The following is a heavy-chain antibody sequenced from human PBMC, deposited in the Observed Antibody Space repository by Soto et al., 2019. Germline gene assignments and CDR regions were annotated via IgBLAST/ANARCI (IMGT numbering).Heavy chain of an antibody. V-gene: IGHV4-59*08. J-gene: IGHJ4*02. CDR1: AGSISSYY. D-gene: IGHD2-15*01. CDR2: IYYSGST. CDR3: ARRYGGTFDY. Sequence: SETLSLTCTVSAGSISSYYWSWIRQPPGKGLEWIGYIYYSGSTNYNPSLKSRVTISVDTSKNQFSLKLSSVTAADTAVYYCARRYGGTFDYWGQGTLVTGSS.